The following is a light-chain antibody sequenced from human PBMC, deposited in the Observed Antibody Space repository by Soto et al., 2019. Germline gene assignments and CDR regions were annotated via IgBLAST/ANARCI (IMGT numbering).Light chain of an antibody. CDR3: QQYNNWPQMYT. Sequence: DIQMTQSPPSLSASVGDRVTITCRASQTISDYLHWYQQKPGKAPTLLIYGSSSLQTGVPPRFSGSGSGTEFTLTISSLQSEDFAVYYCQQYNNWPQMYTFGQGTKVDIK. J-gene: IGKJ2*01. CDR2: GSS. V-gene: IGKV1-39*01. CDR1: QTISDY.